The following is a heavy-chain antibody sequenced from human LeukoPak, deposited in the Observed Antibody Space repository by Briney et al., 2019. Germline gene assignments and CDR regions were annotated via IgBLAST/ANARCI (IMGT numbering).Heavy chain of an antibody. CDR2: INPNSGGT. V-gene: IGHV1-2*02. CDR1: GYXFTGYY. Sequence: ASVKVSCKASGYXFTGYYMHWVRQAPGQGLEWMGWINPNSGGTNYAQKFQGRVTMTRDTSISTAYMELSRLRSDDTAVYYCAREPPGATDAFDIWGQGTMVTVSS. CDR3: AREPPGATDAFDI. J-gene: IGHJ3*02. D-gene: IGHD5-12*01.